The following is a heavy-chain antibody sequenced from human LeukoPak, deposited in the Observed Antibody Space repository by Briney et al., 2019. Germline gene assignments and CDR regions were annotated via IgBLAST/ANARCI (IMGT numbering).Heavy chain of an antibody. CDR2: ISYDGSNK. V-gene: IGHV3-30*03. CDR3: ARAGGTIVRGLDY. D-gene: IGHD3-10*01. Sequence: PGGSLRLSCAASGFTFSSYGMHWVRQAPGKGLEWVAVISYDGSNKYYADSVKGRFTISGDNSKNTLYLQINSLGAEDTAVYYCARAGGTIVRGLDYWGQGTLVTVSS. J-gene: IGHJ4*02. CDR1: GFTFSSYG.